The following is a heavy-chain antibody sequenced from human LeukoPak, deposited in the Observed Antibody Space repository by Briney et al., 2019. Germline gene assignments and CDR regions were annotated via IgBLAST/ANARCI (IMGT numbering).Heavy chain of an antibody. D-gene: IGHD6-13*01. Sequence: PGGSLRLSCAASGFTFSDYYMSWIRQAPGKGLEWVSYISSSGSTIYYADSVKGRFTISRDNAKNSLYLQMNSLRSEDTAVYYCARGYTAASAYAFDIWGQGTMVTVSS. J-gene: IGHJ3*02. V-gene: IGHV3-11*01. CDR1: GFTFSDYY. CDR2: ISSSGSTI. CDR3: ARGYTAASAYAFDI.